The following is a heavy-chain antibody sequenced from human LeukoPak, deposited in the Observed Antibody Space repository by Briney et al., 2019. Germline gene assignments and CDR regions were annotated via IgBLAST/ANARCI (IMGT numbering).Heavy chain of an antibody. D-gene: IGHD6-19*01. J-gene: IGHJ6*03. CDR2: ISGSGGST. CDR3: ASSAVAANYYYYYYMDV. Sequence: PGGSLRLSCAASGFTFDDYGMSWVRQAPGKGLEWVSAISGSGGSTYYADSVKGRFTISRDNSKNTLYLQMNSLRAEDTAVYYCASSAVAANYYYYYYMDVWGKGTTVTISS. CDR1: GFTFDDYG. V-gene: IGHV3-23*01.